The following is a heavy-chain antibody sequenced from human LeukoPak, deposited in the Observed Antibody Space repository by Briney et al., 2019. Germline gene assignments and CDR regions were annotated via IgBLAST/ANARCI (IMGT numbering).Heavy chain of an antibody. CDR2: IYSGGST. Sequence: PGGSLRLSCAASGFTFSDYYMSWVRQAPGKGLEWVSLIYSGGSTHYSDSVKGRFTISRDNSKNTLYLQMNSLRAEDTAVYYCARRAGAYSHPYDYWGQGTLVTVSS. V-gene: IGHV3-53*01. CDR1: GFTFSDYY. CDR3: ARRAGAYSHPYDY. D-gene: IGHD4/OR15-4a*01. J-gene: IGHJ4*02.